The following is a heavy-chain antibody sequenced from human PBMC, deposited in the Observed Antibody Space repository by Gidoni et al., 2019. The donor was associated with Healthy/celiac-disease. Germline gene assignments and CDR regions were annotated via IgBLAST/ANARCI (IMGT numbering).Heavy chain of an antibody. Sequence: QVQLQQWGAGLLKPSATLSLTCAVYGGSFSGYYWSWIRQPPGKGLAWIGEINHSGSTNYNPSLKSRVTISVDTSKNQFSLKLSSVTAADPAVYYCARAYGGAARRGDWFDPWGQGTLVTVSS. CDR3: ARAYGGAARRGDWFDP. J-gene: IGHJ5*02. V-gene: IGHV4-34*01. CDR1: GGSFSGYY. D-gene: IGHD6-6*01. CDR2: INHSGST.